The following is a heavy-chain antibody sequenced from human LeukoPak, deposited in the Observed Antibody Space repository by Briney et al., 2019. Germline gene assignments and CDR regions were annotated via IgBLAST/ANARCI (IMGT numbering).Heavy chain of an antibody. J-gene: IGHJ4*02. CDR2: IYYSGST. D-gene: IGHD5-24*01. V-gene: IGHV4-59*08. Sequence: SETLSLTCAVSGGSISSYYWSWIRQPPGKGLEWIGCIYYSGSTDYNPSLKSRVTISVDTSKNQFSLKLSSVTAADTAVYYCARGPNYPSPSPFDYWGQGTLVTVSS. CDR1: GGSISSYY. CDR3: ARGPNYPSPSPFDY.